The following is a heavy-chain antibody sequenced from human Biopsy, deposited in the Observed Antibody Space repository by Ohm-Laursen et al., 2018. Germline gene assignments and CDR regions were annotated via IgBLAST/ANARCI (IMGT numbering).Heavy chain of an antibody. D-gene: IGHD4/OR15-4a*01. CDR1: GFTFATHG. CDR2: ISSSGNST. J-gene: IGHJ2*01. CDR3: AKDRRTMRIWYFDL. V-gene: IGHV3-23*01. Sequence: SLRLSCAASGFTFATHGMSWVRQAPGKGLEWVSGISSSGNSTYYAGSVKGRFTISRDNSKNTLYLQLNSLRVDDTAVYYCAKDRRTMRIWYFDLWGRGTLVTVSS.